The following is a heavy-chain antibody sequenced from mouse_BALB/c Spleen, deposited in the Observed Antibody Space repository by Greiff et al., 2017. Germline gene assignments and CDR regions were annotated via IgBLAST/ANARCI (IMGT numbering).Heavy chain of an antibody. CDR2: ISSGSSTI. J-gene: IGHJ2*01. CDR3: ARSSDY. CDR1: GFTFSSFG. V-gene: IGHV5-17*02. Sequence: EVKVVESGGGLVQPGGSRKLSCAASGFTFSSFGMHWVRQAPEKGLEWVAYISSGSSTIYYADTVKGRFTISRDNPKNTLFLQMTSLRSEDTAMYYCARSSDYWGQGTTLTVSS.